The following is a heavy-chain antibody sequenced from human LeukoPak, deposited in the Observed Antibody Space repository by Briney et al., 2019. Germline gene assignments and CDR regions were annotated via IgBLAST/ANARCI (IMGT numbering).Heavy chain of an antibody. J-gene: IGHJ4*02. Sequence: SETLSLTCTVSGYSITSGFYWSWIRQPPVKGLEWIGSIYHSGSTYYNPSLKSRVTISVDTSRNQFSLKLTSVTAADTAVYYCASRRYWGQGTLVTVSS. CDR3: ASRRY. V-gene: IGHV4-38-2*02. CDR2: IYHSGST. CDR1: GYSITSGFY.